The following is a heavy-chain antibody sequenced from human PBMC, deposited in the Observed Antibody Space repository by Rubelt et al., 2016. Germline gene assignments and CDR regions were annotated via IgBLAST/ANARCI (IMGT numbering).Heavy chain of an antibody. CDR3: ATGLQAQRSFDY. J-gene: IGHJ4*02. CDR2: LYTTGNT. V-gene: IGHV4-39*07. CDR1: GGSISSRTYY. Sequence: QLQLQESGPGLVKPSETLSLTCSVSGGSISSRTYYWGWVRQPPGKGLEWIANLYTTGNTDYNPSLKSRVTMSVDTSKNQCSLKLTSGTAADTAAYYCATGLQAQRSFDYWGQGTLVTVSS. D-gene: IGHD3-16*01.